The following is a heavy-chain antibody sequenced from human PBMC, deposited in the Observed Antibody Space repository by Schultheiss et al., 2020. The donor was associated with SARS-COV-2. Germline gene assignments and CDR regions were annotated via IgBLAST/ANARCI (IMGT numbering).Heavy chain of an antibody. J-gene: IGHJ4*02. CDR2: INPNSGGT. CDR3: ARPRWDYGDTNFDY. Sequence: ASVKVSCKASGYTFTGYYMHWVRKAPGQGLEWMGRINPNSGGTNFAQKFQGRVTMTRDTSSSTAYMELSRLRSDDTAVYFCARPRWDYGDTNFDYWGQGTLVTVSS. V-gene: IGHV1-2*06. CDR1: GYTFTGYY. D-gene: IGHD4-17*01.